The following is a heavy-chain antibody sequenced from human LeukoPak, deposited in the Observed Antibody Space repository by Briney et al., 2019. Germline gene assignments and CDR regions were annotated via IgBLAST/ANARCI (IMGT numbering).Heavy chain of an antibody. V-gene: IGHV3-21*06. CDR2: ISERSSYI. J-gene: IGHJ3*02. CDR1: GFTFSSYS. Sequence: GGSLRLSCAAPGFTFSSYSVNWVRQAPGKGLEWVSSISERSSYIYYADSMKGRFTISRDNAKNLLYLQMNSLRAEDTAVYYCARSTRRQNDAFDIWGQGTVVTVSS. CDR3: ARSTRRQNDAFDI.